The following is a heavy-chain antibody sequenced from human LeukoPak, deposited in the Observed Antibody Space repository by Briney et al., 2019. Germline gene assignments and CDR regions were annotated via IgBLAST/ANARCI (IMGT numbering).Heavy chain of an antibody. D-gene: IGHD6-6*01. V-gene: IGHV4-34*01. CDR1: GGSFSGYY. Sequence: SETLSLTCAVYGGSFSGYYRSWIRQPPGKGLEWIGEINHRGSTNYNPSLKSRVTISVDTSKNQFSLKLSSVTAADTAVYYCAGPGAARLDYWGQGTLVTVSS. J-gene: IGHJ4*02. CDR3: AGPGAARLDY. CDR2: INHRGST.